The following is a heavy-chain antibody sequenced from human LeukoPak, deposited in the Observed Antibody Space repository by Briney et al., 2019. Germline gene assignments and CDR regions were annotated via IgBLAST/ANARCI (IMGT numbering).Heavy chain of an antibody. J-gene: IGHJ3*02. CDR3: AKGSGIAARGVYDAFDI. CDR1: GFTFSSYG. CDR2: IWYGGSNK. Sequence: GGSLRLSCAASGFTFSSYGMHWVRQAPGKGLEWVAVIWYGGSNKYYADSVKGRFTISRDNSKNTLYLQMNSLRAEDTAVYYCAKGSGIAARGVYDAFDIWGQGTMVTVSS. D-gene: IGHD6-6*01. V-gene: IGHV3-33*06.